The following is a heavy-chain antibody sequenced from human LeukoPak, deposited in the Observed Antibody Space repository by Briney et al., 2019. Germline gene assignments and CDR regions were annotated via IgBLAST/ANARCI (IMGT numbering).Heavy chain of an antibody. CDR3: ARHKDYYYSYMDV. CDR2: IYTSGST. CDR1: GGSISSYY. V-gene: IGHV4-4*07. J-gene: IGHJ6*03. Sequence: SETLSLTCTVSGGSISSYYWSWIRQPAGKGLEWIGRIYTSGSTNYNPSLKSRVTMSVDTSTNQFSLKVSSVTAADTAVYYCARHKDYYYSYMDVWGKGTTVTISS.